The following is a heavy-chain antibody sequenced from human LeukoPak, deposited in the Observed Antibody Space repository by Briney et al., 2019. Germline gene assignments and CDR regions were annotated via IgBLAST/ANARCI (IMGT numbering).Heavy chain of an antibody. Sequence: GGSLRLSCAASGFTFSSYAMSWVRQAPGKGLEWVSAISGSGGSTYYTDSVKGRFTISRDNSKNTLYLQMNSLRAEDTAVYYCAIEVREVITLINGDCWGQGTLVTVSS. CDR2: ISGSGGST. D-gene: IGHD3-10*01. CDR1: GFTFSSYA. CDR3: AIEVREVITLINGDC. V-gene: IGHV3-23*01. J-gene: IGHJ4*02.